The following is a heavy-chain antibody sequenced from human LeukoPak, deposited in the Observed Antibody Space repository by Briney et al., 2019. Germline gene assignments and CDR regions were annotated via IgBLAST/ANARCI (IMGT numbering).Heavy chain of an antibody. J-gene: IGHJ6*02. D-gene: IGHD2-2*01. CDR2: INAGNGNT. CDR1: GYTFTSYA. V-gene: IGHV1-3*01. CDR3: ARYIVVVPAAPGIDYGMDV. Sequence: PVASVKVSCKASGYTFTSYAMHWVRQAPGQRLEWMGWINAGNGNTKYSQKFQGRVTITRDTSASTAYMELSSLRPEDTAVYYCARYIVVVPAAPGIDYGMDVWGQGTTVTVSS.